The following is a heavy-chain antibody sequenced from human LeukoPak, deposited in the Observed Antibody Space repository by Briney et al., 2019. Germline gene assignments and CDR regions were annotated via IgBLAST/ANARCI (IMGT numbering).Heavy chain of an antibody. CDR1: GYTFTGYY. Sequence: ASVKVSCKASGYTFTGYYMHWVRQAPGQGLEWMGWINPNSGGTNYAQKFQGRVTMTRDTSISTAYMELSRLRSDDTAVYYCARFPDSSGRDDYWGQGTLVTVSS. D-gene: IGHD6-19*01. CDR2: INPNSGGT. V-gene: IGHV1-2*02. J-gene: IGHJ4*02. CDR3: ARFPDSSGRDDY.